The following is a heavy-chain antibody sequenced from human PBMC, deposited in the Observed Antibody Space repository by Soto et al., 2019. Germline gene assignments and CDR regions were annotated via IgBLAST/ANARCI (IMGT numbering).Heavy chain of an antibody. CDR3: ASTNCSSTSCYTRGEYNWFDP. CDR1: GGSISSSSYY. CDR2: IYYSGST. Sequence: PSETLSLTCIVSGGSISSSSYYWGWIRQPPGKGLEWIGSIYYSGSTYYNPSLKSRVTISVDTSKNQFSLKLSSVTAADTAVYYCASTNCSSTSCYTRGEYNWFDPWGQGTLVTAPQ. D-gene: IGHD2-2*02. J-gene: IGHJ5*02. V-gene: IGHV4-39*07.